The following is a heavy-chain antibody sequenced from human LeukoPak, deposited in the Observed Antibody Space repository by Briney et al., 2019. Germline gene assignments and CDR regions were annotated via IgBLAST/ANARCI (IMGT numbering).Heavy chain of an antibody. CDR2: IYYSGST. V-gene: IGHV4-59*01. D-gene: IGHD2-15*01. CDR3: ARETCSGGSCFQFDF. CDR1: GDSISNYY. Sequence: TSETLSLTCTVSGDSISNYYWSWIRQSPGKGLEWIGYIYYSGSTNYNPSLKSRVTISVDTSKNQFSLKLSSVSAADTAVYYCARETCSGGSCFQFDFWGQGTLVTVSS. J-gene: IGHJ4*02.